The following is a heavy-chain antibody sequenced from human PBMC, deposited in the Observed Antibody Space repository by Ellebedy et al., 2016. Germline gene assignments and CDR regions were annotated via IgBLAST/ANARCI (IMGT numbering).Heavy chain of an antibody. V-gene: IGHV3-15*07. CDR1: GFTFNSAW. J-gene: IGHJ4*02. Sequence: GGSLRLSCAASGFTFNSAWMNWVRQAPGKGLEWVGRLKSKIDGGTTDYAAPVKGRFTISTDDSKNTLYLQINSLKTEETAMYYCTKMVRYCSGGNCNSGPDYWGQGTLVTVSS. CDR2: LKSKIDGGTT. D-gene: IGHD2-15*01. CDR3: TKMVRYCSGGNCNSGPDY.